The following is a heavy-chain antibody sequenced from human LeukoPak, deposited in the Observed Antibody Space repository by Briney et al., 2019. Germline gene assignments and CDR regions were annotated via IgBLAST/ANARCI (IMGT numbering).Heavy chain of an antibody. V-gene: IGHV3-30*03. CDR1: GFTFSTYG. CDR2: ISYDGSNK. J-gene: IGHJ6*02. Sequence: GGSLRLSCAASGFTFSTYGMHWVRQAPGKGLEWVAVISYDGSNKFYSDSVRGRFTISRDNSKNTLYLQMISLRAEDTAVYYCARDRTRVAMVRGVPPYFYYYSMDVWGRGTMATVSS. D-gene: IGHD3-10*01. CDR3: ARDRTRVAMVRGVPPYFYYYSMDV.